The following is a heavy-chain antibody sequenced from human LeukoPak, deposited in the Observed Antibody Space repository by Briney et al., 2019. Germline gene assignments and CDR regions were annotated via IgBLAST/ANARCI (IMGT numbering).Heavy chain of an antibody. CDR2: ISSSSSYI. V-gene: IGHV3-21*01. Sequence: GGSLRLSCAASGFTFSSYSMNWVRQAPGKGLEWVSSISSSSSYIYYADSVKGRFTISRDNAKNSPYLQMNSLRAEDTAVYYCAGEYSSGWPNYYYYGMDVWGQGTTVTVSS. CDR1: GFTFSSYS. CDR3: AGEYSSGWPNYYYYGMDV. J-gene: IGHJ6*02. D-gene: IGHD6-19*01.